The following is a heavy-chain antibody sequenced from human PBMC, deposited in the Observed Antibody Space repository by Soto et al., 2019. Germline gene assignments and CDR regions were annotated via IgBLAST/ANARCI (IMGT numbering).Heavy chain of an antibody. CDR1: GFTFSSYA. D-gene: IGHD6-13*01. J-gene: IGHJ4*02. V-gene: IGHV3-23*01. CDR2: ISGSGGST. CDR3: ANSIAAAGTLFPKD. Sequence: EVQLLESGGGLVQPGGSLRLSCAASGFTFSSYAMSWVRQAPGKGLEWVSAISGSGGSTYYADSVKGRFTISRDNSKNTLYLQMNSLRAEDTTVYYCANSIAAAGTLFPKDWGQGTLVTVSS.